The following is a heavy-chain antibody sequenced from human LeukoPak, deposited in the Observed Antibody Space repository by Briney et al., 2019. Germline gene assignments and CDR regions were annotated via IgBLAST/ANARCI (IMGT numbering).Heavy chain of an antibody. J-gene: IGHJ4*02. CDR2: INGGAGSS. CDR1: GFTFNNYA. Sequence: PGGSLRLSCAASGFTFNNYAMTWVRQAPGKGLEWVSLINGGAGSSYYADSVKGRFTVSRDNSKNTLYLQMSSLGDDDTAVYYCAKGQGYNYGDSIDYWGQGTLVTVSS. D-gene: IGHD5-18*01. V-gene: IGHV3-23*01. CDR3: AKGQGYNYGDSIDY.